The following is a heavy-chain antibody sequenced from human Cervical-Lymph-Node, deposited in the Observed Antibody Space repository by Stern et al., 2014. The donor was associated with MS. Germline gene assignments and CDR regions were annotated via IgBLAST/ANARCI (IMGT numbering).Heavy chain of an antibody. CDR2: VIPFVGTS. Sequence: QVQLVQSGAEVKKPGSSVKVSCKASGGISWVRQAPGQGLEYMGGVIPFVGTSHYAQKFQGRVTITADPTPNTAYLELSSLKSDDPAAYSCARGGGDNWFDPWGQGTLVTVSS. CDR3: ARGGGDNWFDP. V-gene: IGHV1-69*12. D-gene: IGHD3-16*01. J-gene: IGHJ5*02. CDR1: GG.